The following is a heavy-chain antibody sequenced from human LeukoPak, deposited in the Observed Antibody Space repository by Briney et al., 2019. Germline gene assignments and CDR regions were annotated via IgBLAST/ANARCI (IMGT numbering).Heavy chain of an antibody. D-gene: IGHD2-8*01. Sequence: PSEALSLTCTVSGGSISSSSYYWGWLRRPPGKGLEWIGSIYYSGSTYYNPSLKSRVTISVDTSKNQFSLKLSSVTAADTAVYYCARVRSYCTNGVCYYYYYYYYMDVWGKGTTVTVSS. V-gene: IGHV4-39*07. CDR1: GGSISSSSYY. CDR2: IYYSGST. CDR3: ARVRSYCTNGVCYYYYYYYYMDV. J-gene: IGHJ6*03.